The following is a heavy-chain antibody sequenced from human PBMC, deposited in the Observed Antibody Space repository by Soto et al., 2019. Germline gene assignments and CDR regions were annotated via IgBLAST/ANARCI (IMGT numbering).Heavy chain of an antibody. D-gene: IGHD1-26*01. Sequence: QVQLVQSGAEVKKPGASVKVSCKASGYTFTSYGISWVRQAPGQGLEWMGWINPYNSNTNYAQKHKGRAIMTTGTSTSTACMEMRSLRSDDTAVYYCGGAPVGVNGFDPWGQGTLVTVSS. CDR2: INPYNSNT. CDR1: GYTFTSYG. J-gene: IGHJ5*02. V-gene: IGHV1-18*01. CDR3: GGAPVGVNGFDP.